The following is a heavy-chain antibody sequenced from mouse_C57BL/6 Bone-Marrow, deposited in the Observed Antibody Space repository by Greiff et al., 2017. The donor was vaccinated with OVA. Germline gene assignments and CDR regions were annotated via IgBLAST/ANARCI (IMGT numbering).Heavy chain of an antibody. J-gene: IGHJ1*03. CDR1: GYTFTSYG. CDR3: ARRRNDDVDSSWWYVDV. Sequence: QVHVKQSGAELARPGASVKLSCQASGYTFTSYGISWVKQRPGQGLEWIGELYPRSGNTYYNEKFKGKATLTADKSSSTASMQLSSLTSEDSAVYYGARRRNDDVDSSWWYVDVWGTGTTVTVSS. D-gene: IGHD2-3*01. V-gene: IGHV1-81*01. CDR2: LYPRSGNT.